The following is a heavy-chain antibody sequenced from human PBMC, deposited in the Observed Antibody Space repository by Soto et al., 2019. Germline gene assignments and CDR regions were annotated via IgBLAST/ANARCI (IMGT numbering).Heavy chain of an antibody. D-gene: IGHD6-6*01. CDR3: ARAGGRYSTSSDRVGSMDA. V-gene: IGHV4-59*01. CDR1: GGSISSYY. CDR2: IYYSRST. J-gene: IGHJ6*02. Sequence: PSETLSLTCTVSGGSISSYYWSWIRQPPWKGLEWIGYIYYSRSTNYNPSLKSRVTISVDTSKNQFSLKLSSVTAADTAVYYCARAGGRYSTSSDRVGSMDALGQGTTVTVSS.